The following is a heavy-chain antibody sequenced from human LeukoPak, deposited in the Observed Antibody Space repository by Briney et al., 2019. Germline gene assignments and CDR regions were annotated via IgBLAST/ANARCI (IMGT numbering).Heavy chain of an antibody. CDR2: INQDGSGK. CDR3: ARDVGYNRFDY. J-gene: IGHJ4*02. V-gene: IGHV3-7*01. Sequence: PGGSLRLSCAASGLTFSSYWVTWVRQAPGEGLEWVASINQDGSGKHYVDSVKGRFIISRDNTKNSLYLQMNSLRAEDTAVYYCARDVGYNRFDYWGQGTQVTVSS. CDR1: GLTFSSYW. D-gene: IGHD5-24*01.